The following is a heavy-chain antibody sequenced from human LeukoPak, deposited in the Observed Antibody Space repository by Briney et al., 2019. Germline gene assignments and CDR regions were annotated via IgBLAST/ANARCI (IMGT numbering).Heavy chain of an antibody. D-gene: IGHD3-10*01. Sequence: KASETLSLTCTVSSGSISSSSYYWGWIRQPPGKGLEWIGSIYYSGSTYSNPSIKSRVTISVDTSKNQFSLKLSSVTAADTAVYYCASITREAFDIWGQGTMVTVSS. V-gene: IGHV4-39*01. J-gene: IGHJ3*02. CDR1: SGSISSSSYY. CDR3: ASITREAFDI. CDR2: IYYSGST.